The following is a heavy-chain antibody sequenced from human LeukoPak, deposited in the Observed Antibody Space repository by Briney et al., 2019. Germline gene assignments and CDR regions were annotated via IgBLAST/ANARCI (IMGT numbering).Heavy chain of an antibody. J-gene: IGHJ5*02. CDR1: GGSISSYY. V-gene: IGHV4-59*01. D-gene: IGHD3-16*01. CDR3: ARVKSQYYSWDWFDP. Sequence: SETLSLTCTVSGGSISSYYWSWIRQPPGKGLEWIGYIYYSGSTNYNPSLKSRVTISVDTSKNQFSLKLSSVTAADTAVYYCARVKSQYYSWDWFDPWGQGTLVTVSS. CDR2: IYYSGST.